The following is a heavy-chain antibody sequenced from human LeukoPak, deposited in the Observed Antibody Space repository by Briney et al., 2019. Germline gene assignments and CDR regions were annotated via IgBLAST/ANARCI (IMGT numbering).Heavy chain of an antibody. CDR3: ARAGYSSGPVDFQH. J-gene: IGHJ1*01. V-gene: IGHV1-24*01. D-gene: IGHD6-19*01. CDR1: GYTLTELS. Sequence: VKVSCKVSGYTLTELSMHWVRQAPGKGLEWMGGFDPEDGETIYAQKFQGRVTMTEDTSTDTAYMELSSLRSEDTAVYYCARAGYSSGPVDFQHWGQGTLVTVSS. CDR2: FDPEDGET.